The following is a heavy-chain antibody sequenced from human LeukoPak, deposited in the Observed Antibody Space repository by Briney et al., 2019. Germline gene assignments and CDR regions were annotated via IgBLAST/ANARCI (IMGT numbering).Heavy chain of an antibody. CDR3: AREPPYYDFWGGSFDY. CDR1: GGSLSGYY. CDR2: INHSGST. Sequence: SETLSLTCAVYGGSLSGYYWSWIRQPPGKGLEWIGEINHSGSTNYNPSLKSRVTISVDTSKNQFSLKLSSVTAADTAVYYCAREPPYYDFWGGSFDYWGQGTLVTVSS. D-gene: IGHD3-3*01. J-gene: IGHJ4*02. V-gene: IGHV4-34*01.